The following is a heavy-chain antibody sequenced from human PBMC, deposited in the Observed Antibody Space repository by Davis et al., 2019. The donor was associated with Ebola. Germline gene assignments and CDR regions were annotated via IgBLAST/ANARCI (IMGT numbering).Heavy chain of an antibody. D-gene: IGHD3-16*01. J-gene: IGHJ6*02. V-gene: IGHV3-9*01. CDR1: GFTFSSYS. CDR3: AKPGGPWGGMDV. CDR2: ISWNSGSI. Sequence: GGSLRLSCAASGFTFSSYSMNWVRQAPGKGLEWVSGISWNSGSIGYADSVKGRFTISRDNAKNSLYLQMNSLRAEDTALYYCAKPGGPWGGMDVWGQGTTVTVSS.